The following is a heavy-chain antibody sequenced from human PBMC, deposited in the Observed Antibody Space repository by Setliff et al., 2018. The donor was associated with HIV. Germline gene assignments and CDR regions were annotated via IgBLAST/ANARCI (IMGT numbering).Heavy chain of an antibody. Sequence: SETLSLTCTVSGGFVSRGSYYWGWIRQPRGKRLEWIGTIYYNGDTQYNPSFKSRVIMSVDTSKNQFSLRLISVTAADTAVYYCVRMEATRPPRGLDYWGPGTLVTVSS. D-gene: IGHD6-6*01. CDR1: GGFVSRGSYY. CDR2: IYYNGDT. V-gene: IGHV4-39*01. CDR3: VRMEATRPPRGLDY. J-gene: IGHJ4*02.